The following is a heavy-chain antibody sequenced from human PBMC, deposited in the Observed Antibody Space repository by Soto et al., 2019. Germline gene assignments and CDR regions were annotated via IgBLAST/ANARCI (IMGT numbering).Heavy chain of an antibody. CDR2: ISSSSSTI. V-gene: IGHV3-48*01. Sequence: GGSLRLSCAASGFTFSSYSMNWVRQAPGKGLEWVSYISSSSSTIYYADSVKGRFTISRDNAKNSLYLQMNSLRSEDTAVYYCARVPFYDPSRMGSGPWGQGTLVTVSS. CDR1: GFTFSSYS. CDR3: ARVPFYDPSRMGSGP. J-gene: IGHJ5*02. D-gene: IGHD3-3*01.